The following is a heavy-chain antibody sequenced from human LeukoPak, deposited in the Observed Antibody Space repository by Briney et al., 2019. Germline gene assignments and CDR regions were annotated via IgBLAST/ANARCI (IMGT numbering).Heavy chain of an antibody. CDR2: ITGSGHST. CDR3: ARGVDDIAVAGHFDY. V-gene: IGHV3-23*01. CDR1: RFTFSIYG. Sequence: GSLRLSCAVSRFTFSIYGMSWVRQAPGKGLEWVSGITGSGHSTYYADSVKGRFTISRDNSKNTLYLQMNSLRAEDTAVYYCARGVDDIAVAGHFDYWGQGTLVTVSS. D-gene: IGHD6-19*01. J-gene: IGHJ4*02.